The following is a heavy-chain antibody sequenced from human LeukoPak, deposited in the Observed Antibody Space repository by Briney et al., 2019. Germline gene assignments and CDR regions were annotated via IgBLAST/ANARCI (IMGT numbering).Heavy chain of an antibody. CDR3: ARDVTMVRGASDAFDI. CDR2: VYYSGST. J-gene: IGHJ3*02. CDR1: VGSLSSASYY. D-gene: IGHD3-10*01. V-gene: IGHV4-61*01. Sequence: PSETLSLTCTVSVGSLSSASYYWSWIRQPPGKGLEWIGFVYYSGSTNYNPSLKSRVTISGDTSKNQFSLKLSSVTAADTAVYYCARDVTMVRGASDAFDIWGQGTMVTVSS.